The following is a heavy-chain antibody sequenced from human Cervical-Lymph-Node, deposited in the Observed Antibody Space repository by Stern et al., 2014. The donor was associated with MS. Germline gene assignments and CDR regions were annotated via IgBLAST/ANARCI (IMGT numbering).Heavy chain of an antibody. D-gene: IGHD2-2*01. CDR2: ISDNSAYI. J-gene: IGHJ6*02. Sequence: EVQLLESGGGLVKPGGSLRLPCATSGFIFSSYSMSWVRQAPGKGLEWVASISDNSAYIYYAESVQGRFTISRDNAKNLLYLQMNSLRAEDTALYYCARGLEYSTRWSGYYYYAMDVWGQGTTVIVSS. CDR3: ARGLEYSTRWSGYYYYAMDV. V-gene: IGHV3-21*01. CDR1: GFIFSSYS.